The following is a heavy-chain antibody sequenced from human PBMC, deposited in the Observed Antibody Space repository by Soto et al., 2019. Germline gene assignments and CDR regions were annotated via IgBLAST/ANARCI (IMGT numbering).Heavy chain of an antibody. J-gene: IGHJ4*02. D-gene: IGHD2-8*01. Sequence: GGSLRLSCAASGFTFSSYAMSWVRQAPGKGLEWVSAISGSGGSTYYADSVKGRFTISRDNSKNTLYLQMNSLRAEDTAVYYCAKDRYCTNGVCYSVFAYWGQGTLVTVSS. CDR3: AKDRYCTNGVCYSVFAY. CDR1: GFTFSSYA. CDR2: ISGSGGST. V-gene: IGHV3-23*01.